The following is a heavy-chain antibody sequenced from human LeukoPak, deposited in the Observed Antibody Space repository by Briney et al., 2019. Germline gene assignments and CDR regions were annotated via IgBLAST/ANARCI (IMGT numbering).Heavy chain of an antibody. V-gene: IGHV3-30*04. Sequence: GRSPRLSCAASGFTFTLYTMHWVRQAPGKGLEWVAVVLYDGSNKYYADSVKGRFTLSRDNSKNTVSLQMNTLRADDTAVYYCVRDNYGGILDFWGQGTLVTVSS. CDR2: VLYDGSNK. J-gene: IGHJ4*02. CDR1: GFTFTLYT. CDR3: VRDNYGGILDF. D-gene: IGHD2-21*01.